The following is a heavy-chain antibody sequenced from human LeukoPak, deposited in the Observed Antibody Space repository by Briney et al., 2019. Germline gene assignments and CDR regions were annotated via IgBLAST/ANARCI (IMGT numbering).Heavy chain of an antibody. CDR1: GFTFSTYA. CDR2: ISSSGGTT. Sequence: GGSLRLSCAASGFTFSTYAVSWVRQAPGKGLEWVSAISSSGGTTFYADSVKGRFTISRDNSKNTLYLQMNSLRAEDTAVYYCVKGLSITGSSRQFDYWGQGTLVTVSS. CDR3: VKGLSITGSSRQFDY. D-gene: IGHD6-6*01. V-gene: IGHV3-23*01. J-gene: IGHJ4*02.